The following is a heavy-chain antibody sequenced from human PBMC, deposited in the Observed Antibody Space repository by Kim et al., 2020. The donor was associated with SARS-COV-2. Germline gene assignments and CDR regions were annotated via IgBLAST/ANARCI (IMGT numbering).Heavy chain of an antibody. D-gene: IGHD7-27*01. CDR3: ATTLLDDWGSDY. J-gene: IGHJ4*02. Sequence: DYAAPVKGRFTISRDDSKNTLYLQMNSLKTEDTAVYYCATTLLDDWGSDYWGQGTLVTVSS. V-gene: IGHV3-15*01.